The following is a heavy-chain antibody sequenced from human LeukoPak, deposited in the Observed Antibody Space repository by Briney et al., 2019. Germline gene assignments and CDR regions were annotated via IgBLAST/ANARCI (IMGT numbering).Heavy chain of an antibody. V-gene: IGHV4-34*01. Sequence: SETLSLTCAVYGGSFSGYYWSWIRQPPGKGLEWIGEINHSGSTNYNPSLKSRVTISVDTSKNQFSLKLSSVTAADTALYYCATSRRGDERFDYWGQGTLVTVSS. D-gene: IGHD3-10*01. J-gene: IGHJ4*02. CDR3: ATSRRGDERFDY. CDR2: INHSGST. CDR1: GGSFSGYY.